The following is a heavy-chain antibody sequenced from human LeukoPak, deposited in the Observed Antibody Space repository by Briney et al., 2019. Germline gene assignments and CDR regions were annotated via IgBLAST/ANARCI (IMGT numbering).Heavy chain of an antibody. J-gene: IGHJ6*02. CDR3: ARDGGPYCSSTSCPEKDYYGMDV. D-gene: IGHD2-2*01. CDR2: INPNSGGT. CDR1: GYTFTGYY. Sequence: ASVKVSCEASGYTFTGYYMHWVRQAPGQGLERMGWINPNSGGTNYAQKFQGWVTMTRDTSISTAYMELSRLRSDDTAVYYCARDGGPYCSSTSCPEKDYYGMDVWGQGTTVTVSS. V-gene: IGHV1-2*04.